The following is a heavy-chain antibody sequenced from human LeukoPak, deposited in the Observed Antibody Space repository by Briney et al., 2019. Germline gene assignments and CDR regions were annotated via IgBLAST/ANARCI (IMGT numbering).Heavy chain of an antibody. CDR2: INTYSGNT. J-gene: IGHJ4*02. Sequence: ASVKVSCKASGYTFPIYGITWVRQAPGQGLEWMGWINTYSGNTNYAQKLQGRVTMTTDTSTSTAYMELRSLRSDDTAVYYCARNSHGYSSGWLQFNFDYWGQGTLVTVSS. CDR3: ARNSHGYSSGWLQFNFDY. CDR1: GYTFPIYG. V-gene: IGHV1-18*01. D-gene: IGHD6-19*01.